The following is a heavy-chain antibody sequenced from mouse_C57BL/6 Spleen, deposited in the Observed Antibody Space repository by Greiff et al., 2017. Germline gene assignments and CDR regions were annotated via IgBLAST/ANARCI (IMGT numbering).Heavy chain of an antibody. CDR1: GFTFSSYA. CDR3: ARVDYGYWYFDV. V-gene: IGHV5-4*01. D-gene: IGHD2-4*01. CDR2: ISDGGSYT. J-gene: IGHJ1*03. Sequence: DVHLVESGGGLVKPGGSLKLSCAASGFTFSSYAMSWVRQTPEKRLEWVATISDGGSYTYYPDNVKGRFTISRDNAKNNLYLQMSHLKSEDTAMYYCARVDYGYWYFDVGGTGTTVTVSS.